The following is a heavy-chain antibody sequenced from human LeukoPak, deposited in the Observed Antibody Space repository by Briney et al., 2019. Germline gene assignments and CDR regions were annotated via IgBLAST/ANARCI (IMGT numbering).Heavy chain of an antibody. V-gene: IGHV3-48*03. CDR1: GFTFSSYE. CDR3: ARTYYDILTGYNPYFDY. CDR2: ISSSGRTK. D-gene: IGHD3-9*01. Sequence: GGSLRLSCAASGFTFSSYEMNWVRQAPGKGLEWVSYISSSGRTKDYADSVKGRFTISRDNAKNFLYLQMNSLRAEDTAVYYCARTYYDILTGYNPYFDYWGQGILVTVSS. J-gene: IGHJ4*02.